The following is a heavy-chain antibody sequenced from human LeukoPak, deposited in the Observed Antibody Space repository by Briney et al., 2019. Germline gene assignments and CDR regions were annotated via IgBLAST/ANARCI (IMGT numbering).Heavy chain of an antibody. Sequence: ASXKVSCKASGYTFTSYDINWVRQATGQGLEWMGWMNPNSSKTGYAQRFQGRVTITRNTSISTAYMELISLRSEDTAVYYCARSSSGYYDFDYCGQGTLVTVSS. D-gene: IGHD3-22*01. V-gene: IGHV1-8*03. CDR1: GYTFTSYD. J-gene: IGHJ4*02. CDR2: MNPNSSKT. CDR3: ARSSSGYYDFDY.